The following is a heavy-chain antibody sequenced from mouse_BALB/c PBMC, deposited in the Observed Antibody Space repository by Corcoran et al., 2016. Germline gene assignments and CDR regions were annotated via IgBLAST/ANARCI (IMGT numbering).Heavy chain of an antibody. CDR3: ARITTVVAEAMDY. CDR1: GFSLSTSGMG. CDR2: IWWDDVK. Sequence: QVTLKESGPGILQPSQTLSLTCSFSGFSLSTSGMGVGWIRQPSGKGLEWLAQIWWDDVKRYNPSLTSRLTISKYTSSNQVFIKLAIVDTADTATYYCARITTVVAEAMDYWGQGTSVTVSS. D-gene: IGHD1-1*01. V-gene: IGHV8-8*01. J-gene: IGHJ4*01.